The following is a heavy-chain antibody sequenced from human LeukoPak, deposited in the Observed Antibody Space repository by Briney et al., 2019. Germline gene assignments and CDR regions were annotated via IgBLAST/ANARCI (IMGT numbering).Heavy chain of an antibody. CDR3: AKTLSYGYTYYFDY. D-gene: IGHD2-2*02. CDR1: GFTFSSYG. CDR2: ISYDGSNK. Sequence: PGGSLRLSCAASGFTFSSYGMHWVRQAPGKGLEWVAVISYDGSNKYYADSVKGRFTISRDNSKNTLYLQMNSLRAEDTAVYYCAKTLSYGYTYYFDYWGQGTLVTVSS. J-gene: IGHJ4*02. V-gene: IGHV3-30*18.